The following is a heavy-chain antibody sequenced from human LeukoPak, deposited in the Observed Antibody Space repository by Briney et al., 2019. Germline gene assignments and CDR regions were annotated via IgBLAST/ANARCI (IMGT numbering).Heavy chain of an antibody. Sequence: SVKVSCKASGYTFTGYYIHWVRQAPGQGLEWMGWINPDSGDTNYAQRFQGRATMTRDTSISTAYMEKRRLTSDDTAVYYCARGSYDSSDFEYFQHWGQGTLVTVSS. D-gene: IGHD3-22*01. CDR3: ARGSYDSSDFEYFQH. V-gene: IGHV1-2*02. CDR2: INPDSGDT. J-gene: IGHJ1*01. CDR1: GYTFTGYY.